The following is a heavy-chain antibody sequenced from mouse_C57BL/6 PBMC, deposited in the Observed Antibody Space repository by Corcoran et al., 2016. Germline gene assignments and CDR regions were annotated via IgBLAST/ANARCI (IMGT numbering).Heavy chain of an antibody. CDR2: INPYNGGT. V-gene: IGHV1-19*01. D-gene: IGHD1-1*01. Sequence: EVQLQQSGPELVKPGASVKMSCKASGYTFTDYYMNWVKQSHGKSLEWIGVINPYNGGTSYNQKFKGKATLTVDKSSSTAYMELNSLTSEDSAVYYCARGGDYYGSSSLDYWGQGTTLTVSS. CDR3: ARGGDYYGSSSLDY. J-gene: IGHJ2*01. CDR1: GYTFTDYY.